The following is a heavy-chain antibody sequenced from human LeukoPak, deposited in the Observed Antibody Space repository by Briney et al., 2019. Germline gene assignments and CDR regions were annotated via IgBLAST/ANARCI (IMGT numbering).Heavy chain of an antibody. J-gene: IGHJ5*02. CDR2: IYYSGST. CDR1: GGSLSSYY. CDR3: ARRAARTVMGYGDFNWFDP. V-gene: IGHV4-59*01. D-gene: IGHD4-17*01. Sequence: SETLSLTCTVSGGSLSSYYWSWIRQPPGKGLEWIGYIYYSGSTNYNPSLKSRVTISVDTSKNQFSLKLNSVTAADTAVYYCARRAARTVMGYGDFNWFDPWGQGTLVTVSS.